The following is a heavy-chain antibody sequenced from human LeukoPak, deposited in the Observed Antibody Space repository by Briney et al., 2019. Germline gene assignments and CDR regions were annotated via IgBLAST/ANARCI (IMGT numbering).Heavy chain of an antibody. CDR3: ARDSSSRLGVIDP. V-gene: IGHV4-39*07. J-gene: IGHJ5*02. CDR2: IYYSGST. D-gene: IGHD6-6*01. CDR1: GASISSSRYY. Sequence: PSETLSLTCAVSGASISSSRYYWGWIRQPPGKGLEWIGSIYYSGSTYYNPSLKSRVTISVDTSKNQFSLKLSSVTAADTAVYYCARDSSSRLGVIDPWGQGTLVTVSS.